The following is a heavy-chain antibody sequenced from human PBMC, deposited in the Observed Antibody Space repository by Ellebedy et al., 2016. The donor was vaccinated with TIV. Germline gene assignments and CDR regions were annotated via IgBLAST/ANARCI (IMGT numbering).Heavy chain of an antibody. CDR3: TRESFRYFDWDL. CDR2: INTDGSST. CDR1: GFTLSGYW. Sequence: PGGSLRLSCAASGFTLSGYWLHWVRQVPGKGLMWVSRINTDGSSTSSADSVEGRFTITRDNAKKRLYLEMSSLRPEDTAVYYCTRESFRYFDWDLWGQGTLVTVSS. D-gene: IGHD3-9*01. J-gene: IGHJ4*02. V-gene: IGHV3-74*01.